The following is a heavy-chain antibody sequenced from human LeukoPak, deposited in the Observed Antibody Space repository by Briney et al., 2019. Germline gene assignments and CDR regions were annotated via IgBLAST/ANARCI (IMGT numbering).Heavy chain of an antibody. J-gene: IGHJ3*02. CDR1: GYSFTSYW. Sequence: GESLKFSSKGSGYSFTSYWIGWVRQMPGKALEWMGIIYPGDSDTRYSPSFQGQVTISAAKSISTAYLQWSSLTASDTAMYYCAMGDDSSGYYFLAGPDAFDIWGQGTMVTVSS. CDR2: IYPGDSDT. D-gene: IGHD3-22*01. V-gene: IGHV5-51*01. CDR3: AMGDDSSGYYFLAGPDAFDI.